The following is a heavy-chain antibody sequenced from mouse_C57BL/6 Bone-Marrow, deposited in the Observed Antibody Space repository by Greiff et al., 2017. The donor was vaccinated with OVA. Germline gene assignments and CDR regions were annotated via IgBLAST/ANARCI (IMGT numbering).Heavy chain of an antibody. D-gene: IGHD4-1*01. CDR1: GFTFSDFY. CDR2: SSNKANDYTT. J-gene: IGHJ1*03. V-gene: IGHV7-1*01. CDR3: ERDNWDWYFDV. Sequence: EVQLVESGGGLVQSGRSLRLSCATSGFTFSDFYMEWVRQAPGQGLEWIAASSNKANDYTTEYSASVKGRLIVSRDTSQSILYLQMNALRAEDTAIYYCERDNWDWYFDVWGTGTTVTVSS.